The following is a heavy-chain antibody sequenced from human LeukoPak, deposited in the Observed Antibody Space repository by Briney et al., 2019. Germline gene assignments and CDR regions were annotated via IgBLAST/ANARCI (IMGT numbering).Heavy chain of an antibody. J-gene: IGHJ4*02. CDR1: GGSISSYY. Sequence: QPSETLSLTCTVSGGSISSYYWSWIRQPPGKGLKWVAVISYDGSNTYYADSVKGRFTISRDKSKNTLYLQMSSLRAEDTAVYYCAKDVRTIIAVAGTFDDWGQGTLVTVSS. D-gene: IGHD6-19*01. CDR2: ISYDGSNT. V-gene: IGHV3-30*18. CDR3: AKDVRTIIAVAGTFDD.